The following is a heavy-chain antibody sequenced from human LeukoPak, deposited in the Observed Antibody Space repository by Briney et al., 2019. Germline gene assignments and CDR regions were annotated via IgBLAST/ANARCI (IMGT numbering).Heavy chain of an antibody. V-gene: IGHV1-3*01. Sequence: ASVKVTCKASGYTFTSYAMHWVRQAPGQRLEWMGWINAGNGNTKYSQKFQGRVTITRDTSASTAYVELSSLRSEDTAVYYCARGAILWFGELSNWFDPWGQGTLVTVSS. D-gene: IGHD3-10*01. CDR3: ARGAILWFGELSNWFDP. CDR2: INAGNGNT. CDR1: GYTFTSYA. J-gene: IGHJ5*02.